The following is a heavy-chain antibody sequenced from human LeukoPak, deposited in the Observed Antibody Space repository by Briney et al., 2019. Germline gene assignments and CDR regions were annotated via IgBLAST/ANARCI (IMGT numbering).Heavy chain of an antibody. CDR1: GFTFDDYT. D-gene: IGHD3-10*01. J-gene: IGHJ4*02. CDR2: ISWDGGST. V-gene: IGHV3-43*01. CDR3: ARGTSHGSRCDFLDS. Sequence: GGSLRLSCAASGFTFDDYTMHWVRQAPGKGLEWVSLISWDGGSTYYADSVKGRFTISRDNSKNSLYLQMNSLRAEDTAIYYCARGTSHGSRCDFLDSWGPGNLVSVSS.